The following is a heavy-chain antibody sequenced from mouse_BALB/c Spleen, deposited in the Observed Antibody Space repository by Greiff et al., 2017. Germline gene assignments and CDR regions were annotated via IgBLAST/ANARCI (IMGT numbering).Heavy chain of an antibody. V-gene: IGHV14-3*02. J-gene: IGHJ3*01. CDR3: ARALYDYDVEGFAD. Sequence: VQLQQSGAELVKPGASVKLSCTASGFNIKDTYMHWVKQRPEQGLEWIGRIDPANGNTKYDPKFQGKATITADTSSNPAYLQLSSLTSEDTAVYYGARALYDYDVEGFADWGQGTLVTVSA. D-gene: IGHD2-4*01. CDR2: IDPANGNT. CDR1: GFNIKDTY.